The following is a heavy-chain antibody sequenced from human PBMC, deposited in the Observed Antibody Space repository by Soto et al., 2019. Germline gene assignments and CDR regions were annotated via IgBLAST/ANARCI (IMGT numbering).Heavy chain of an antibody. CDR2: INAGNGNT. CDR1: GYTFTTYV. D-gene: IGHD3-10*01. CDR3: AREYGSGSYILRWFDP. V-gene: IGHV1-3*01. Sequence: QVQLVQSGAEVKKPGASVKVSCKASGYTFTTYVMHWVRQAPGQRLEWMGWINAGNGNTKYSQNFQGIVTITRDSSESTAYMELSSLRTEDTAVYYCAREYGSGSYILRWFDPWGQGTLVTVSS. J-gene: IGHJ5*02.